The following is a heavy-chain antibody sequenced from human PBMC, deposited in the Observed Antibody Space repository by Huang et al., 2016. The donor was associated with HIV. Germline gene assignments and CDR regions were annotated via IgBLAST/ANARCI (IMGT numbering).Heavy chain of an antibody. Sequence: QVQLVQSGSELRKPGASVKVSCKAAGYTFTTSSLIWLRQAPGQGLEWMGWINTKTGKTTYAQSFTGRFVFSLDTTVNTAYLQISSRKTDDTAKYFCARYRLTGTFLDSWGQGTQVTVSS. CDR3: ARYRLTGTFLDS. D-gene: IGHD3-9*01. CDR2: INTKTGKT. J-gene: IGHJ5*02. CDR1: GYTFTTSS. V-gene: IGHV7-4-1*02.